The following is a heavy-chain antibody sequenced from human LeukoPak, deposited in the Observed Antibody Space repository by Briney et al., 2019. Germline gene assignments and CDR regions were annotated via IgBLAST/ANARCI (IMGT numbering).Heavy chain of an antibody. D-gene: IGHD3-3*01. J-gene: IGHJ4*02. CDR1: GFPFSRYW. CDR2: ISTDGTTT. V-gene: IGHV3-74*01. Sequence: PGGSLRLSCASSGFPFSRYWMNWVRQAPGKGLVWVSRISTDGTTTTYADSVKGRFTISRDNSKNTLYLQMNSLRAEDTAVYYCAKVGFSEMEWLLYSDHWGQGTLVTVSS. CDR3: AKVGFSEMEWLLYSDH.